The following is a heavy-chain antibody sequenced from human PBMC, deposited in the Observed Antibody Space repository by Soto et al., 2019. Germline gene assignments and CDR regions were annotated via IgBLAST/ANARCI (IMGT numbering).Heavy chain of an antibody. Sequence: SETLSLTCVVSNFSISSGYYWGWIRQSPGKGLEWIASIYRSATTSYNPSLKSRVTISVDPSKNQFSLMLTAVTAADTAVYYCARTNSGSYYSVFNYWGRGSLVTVCS. J-gene: IGHJ4*02. V-gene: IGHV4-38-2*01. D-gene: IGHD1-26*01. CDR3: ARTNSGSYYSVFNY. CDR1: NFSISSGYY. CDR2: IYRSATT.